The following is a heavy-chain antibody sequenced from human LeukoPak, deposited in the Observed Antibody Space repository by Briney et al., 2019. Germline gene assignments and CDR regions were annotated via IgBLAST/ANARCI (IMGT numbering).Heavy chain of an antibody. J-gene: IGHJ4*02. CDR3: ARLRTEKRITMVRGVIPL. V-gene: IGHV4-39*01. Sequence: PSETLSLTCTVSGGSISSSSYYWGWIRQPPGKGLEWIGSIYYSGSTYYNPSLKSRVTISVDTSKNQFSLKLSSVTAADTAVYYCARLRTEKRITMVRGVIPLWGQGTLVTVSS. CDR2: IYYSGST. CDR1: GGSISSSSYY. D-gene: IGHD3-10*01.